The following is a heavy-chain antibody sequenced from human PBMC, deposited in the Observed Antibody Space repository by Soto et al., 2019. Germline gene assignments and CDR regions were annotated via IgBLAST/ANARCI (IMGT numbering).Heavy chain of an antibody. Sequence: ASVKVSCKASGYTFTSYGISWVRQAPGQGLEWMGWISANNGNTNYAQKLQGRVTMTTDTSTSTAYMELRSLRSDDTAVYYCARGKYCSSIRSYLGCLFDPWGQGTLVTVSS. CDR2: ISANNGNT. V-gene: IGHV1-18*01. J-gene: IGHJ5*02. CDR1: GYTFTSYG. D-gene: IGHD2-2*01. CDR3: ARGKYCSSIRSYLGCLFDP.